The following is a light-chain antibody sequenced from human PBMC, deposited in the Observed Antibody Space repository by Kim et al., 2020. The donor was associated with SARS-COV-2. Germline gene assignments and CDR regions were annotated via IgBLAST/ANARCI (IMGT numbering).Light chain of an antibody. CDR2: LNSDGSH. V-gene: IGLV4-69*01. CDR3: QTWGTGMV. Sequence: GASVKLTCPPGSGHSSYAIAWHQQQPEKGPRYLMKLNSDGSHSKGDGIPDRFSGSSSGAERYLTISSLQSEDEADYYCQTWGTGMVFGGGTQLTVL. J-gene: IGLJ2*01. CDR1: SGHSSYA.